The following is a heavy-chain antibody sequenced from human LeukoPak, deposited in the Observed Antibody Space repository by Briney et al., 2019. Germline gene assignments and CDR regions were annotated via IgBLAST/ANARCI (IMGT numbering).Heavy chain of an antibody. J-gene: IGHJ1*01. CDR1: GYTFTGYY. CDR3: AQAIFGTKWYFQH. D-gene: IGHD3-3*01. CDR2: INPNSGGT. Sequence: GASVKVSCKASGYTFTGYYTHWVRQAPGQGLEWMGWINPNSGGTNYAQKFQGWVTMTRDTSISTAYMELSRLRSDDTAVYYCAQAIFGTKWYFQHWGQGTLVTVSS. V-gene: IGHV1-2*04.